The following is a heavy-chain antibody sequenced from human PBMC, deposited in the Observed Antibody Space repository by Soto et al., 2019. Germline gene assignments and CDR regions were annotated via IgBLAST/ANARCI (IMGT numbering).Heavy chain of an antibody. D-gene: IGHD6-13*01. Sequence: QLQLQESGPGLVKPSETLSLTCTVSGGSISSSSYYWGWIRQPPGKGLEWIGSIYYSGSTYYNPSLKSRVTLSLHTSKNKFSLKLSSVTAADAPVYYCARHNRSSWPFARNWFDPWGQGTLVTVSS. CDR2: IYYSGST. J-gene: IGHJ5*02. CDR3: ARHNRSSWPFARNWFDP. CDR1: GGSISSSSYY. V-gene: IGHV4-39*01.